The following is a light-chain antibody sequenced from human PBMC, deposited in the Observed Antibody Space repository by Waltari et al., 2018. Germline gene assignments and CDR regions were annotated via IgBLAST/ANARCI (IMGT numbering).Light chain of an antibody. CDR3: QQYDSYWT. V-gene: IGKV1-5*03. Sequence: DIQMTQSPSTLSASVGDRVTITCRASQSVNSWVAWYQQKPRKAPKLLIFQASNLESGVPSRFSGSGSGTEFTLTISSLQPDDFATYHCQQYDSYWTFGQGTKVEIK. CDR1: QSVNSW. CDR2: QAS. J-gene: IGKJ1*01.